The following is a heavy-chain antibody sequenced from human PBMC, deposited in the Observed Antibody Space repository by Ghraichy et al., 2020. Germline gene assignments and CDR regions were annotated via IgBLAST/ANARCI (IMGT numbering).Heavy chain of an antibody. CDR1: GGSISSYY. CDR2: IYYSGST. D-gene: IGHD3-3*01. CDR3: ARLGYAWNVWSGYQNWFDP. J-gene: IGHJ5*02. Sequence: SETLSLTCTVSGGSISSYYWSWIRQPPGKGLEWIGYIYYSGSTNYNPSLKSRVTISVDTSKNQFSLKLSSVTAADTAVYYCARLGYAWNVWSGYQNWFDPWGQGTLVTVSS. V-gene: IGHV4-59*01.